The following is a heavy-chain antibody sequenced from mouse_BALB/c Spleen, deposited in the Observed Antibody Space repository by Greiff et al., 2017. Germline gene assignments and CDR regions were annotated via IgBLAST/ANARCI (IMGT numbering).Heavy chain of an antibody. CDR1: GFNIKDTY. D-gene: IGHD2-3*01. CDR2: IDPANGNT. Sequence: VQLQQSGAELVKPGASVKLSCTASGFNIKDTYMHWVKQRPEQGLEWIGRIDPANGNTKYDPKFQGKATITADTSSNTAYLQLSSLTSEDTAVYYCASGVYDGYFDDWGQGTTLTVSS. V-gene: IGHV14-3*02. J-gene: IGHJ2*01. CDR3: ASGVYDGYFDD.